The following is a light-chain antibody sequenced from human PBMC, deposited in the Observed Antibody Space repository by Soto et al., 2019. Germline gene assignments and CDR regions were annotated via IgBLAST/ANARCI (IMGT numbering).Light chain of an antibody. CDR2: ENN. CDR1: SSNIGNNY. CDR3: GTWDSSLSAYV. Sequence: QSVLTQPPSVSAAPGQKVTISCSGSSSNIGNNYVYWYQQLPGTAPKLLIYENNKRPSGMPDRFSGSKSGSSATLGITGLQTGDEADYYCGTWDSSLSAYVFGTGTKLTVL. J-gene: IGLJ1*01. V-gene: IGLV1-51*02.